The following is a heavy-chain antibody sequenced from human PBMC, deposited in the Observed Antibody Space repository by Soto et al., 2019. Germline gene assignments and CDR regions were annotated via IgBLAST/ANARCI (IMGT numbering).Heavy chain of an antibody. Sequence: GGSLRLSCAASGFTFSSYAMSWVRQAPGKGLEWVSAISGSGGSTYYADSVKGRFTISRDNSKNTLYLQMNSLRAEDTAVYYCAKSPPYYYEVDHFDAFDIWGQGTMVTVSS. CDR3: AKSPPYYYEVDHFDAFDI. V-gene: IGHV3-23*01. CDR1: GFTFSSYA. CDR2: ISGSGGST. D-gene: IGHD3-22*01. J-gene: IGHJ3*02.